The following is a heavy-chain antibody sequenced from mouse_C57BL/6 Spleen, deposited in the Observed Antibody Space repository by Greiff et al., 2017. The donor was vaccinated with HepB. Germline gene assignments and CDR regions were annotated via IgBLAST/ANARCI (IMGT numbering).Heavy chain of an antibody. CDR1: GFNIKNTY. CDR2: IDPANGTT. CDR3: VRHYDYDVWYFDV. D-gene: IGHD2-4*01. J-gene: IGHJ1*03. V-gene: IGHV14-3*01. Sequence: VQLQQSVAELVRPGASVKLSCTASGFNIKNTYMHWVNQRPEQGLEWIGRIDPANGTTKYAPKLQGQATITADTTSNTAYLQLSSLTSEDTAIYYCVRHYDYDVWYFDVWGTGTTVTVSS.